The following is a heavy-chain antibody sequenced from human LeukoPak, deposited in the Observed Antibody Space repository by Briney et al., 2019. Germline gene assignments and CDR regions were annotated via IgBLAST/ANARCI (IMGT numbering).Heavy chain of an antibody. J-gene: IGHJ5*02. V-gene: IGHV3-74*01. D-gene: IGHD2-15*01. CDR1: GFTFSTYW. CDR3: VRGGESTWS. Sequence: SGGSLRLSCAASGFTFSTYWMHWVRQAPGKGLVWVSRINNDGSGTTYADSVKGRFTISRDDAKNTLYLQMNSLRAEDTAVYYCVRGGESTWSWGQGTLVTVSS. CDR2: INNDGSGT.